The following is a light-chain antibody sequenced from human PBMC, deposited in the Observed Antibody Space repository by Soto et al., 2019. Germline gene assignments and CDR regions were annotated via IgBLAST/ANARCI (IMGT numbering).Light chain of an antibody. J-gene: IGKJ1*01. CDR2: GAS. Sequence: EIALTQSPGTLSLSPGERATLPCMARQSFSNNYVAWYQQKPGKATRLLIYGASNRATGIPDRFSGSGSGTDFTLTISRLEPEDFAVYYCQQYGSSGTFGQGTKV. V-gene: IGKV3-20*01. CDR1: QSFSNNY. CDR3: QQYGSSGT.